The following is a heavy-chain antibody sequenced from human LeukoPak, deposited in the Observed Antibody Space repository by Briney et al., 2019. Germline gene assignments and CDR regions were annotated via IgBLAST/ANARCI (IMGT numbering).Heavy chain of an antibody. CDR3: ARGRSYCSGGTCYHNFDY. CDR2: ISNDGSTT. V-gene: IGHV3-74*01. D-gene: IGHD2-15*01. Sequence: GGSLRLSCAASGFKFSSYWVHWVRQAPGKGLVWVSRISNDGSTTNYAASVKGRFTISRVNAKNTLYLQMNSRRADDWAVYYCARGRSYCSGGTCYHNFDYWGQGTLVTVSS. J-gene: IGHJ4*02. CDR1: GFKFSSYW.